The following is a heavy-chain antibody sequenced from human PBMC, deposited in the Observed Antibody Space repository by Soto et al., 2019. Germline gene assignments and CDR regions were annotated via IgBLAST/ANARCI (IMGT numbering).Heavy chain of an antibody. CDR2: ISFGNNE. CDR3: ARDYVGNWHLDH. D-gene: IGHD1-1*01. Sequence: QVQLVESGGGVVQPGRSLRLSCAASGFIFSNYAMHWVRQAPGKGLEWVALISFGNNEYYADSVKGRFTISRDNSKNTMFLQMDSLRPDDTAVYYCARDYVGNWHLDHWGRGTLVTVSS. V-gene: IGHV3-30-3*01. CDR1: GFIFSNYA. J-gene: IGHJ2*01.